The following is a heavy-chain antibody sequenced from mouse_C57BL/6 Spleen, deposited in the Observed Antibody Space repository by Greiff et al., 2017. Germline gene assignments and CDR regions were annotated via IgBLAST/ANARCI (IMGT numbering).Heavy chain of an antibody. V-gene: IGHV5-17*01. CDR1: GFTFSDYG. J-gene: IGHJ1*03. CDR2: ISSGSSTI. CDR3: ARRVYDYDGNWYFDV. D-gene: IGHD2-4*01. Sequence: EVKVVESGGGLVKPGGSLKLSCAASGFTFSDYGMHWVRQAPETGLEWVAYISSGSSTIYYADTVKGRFTISRDNAKNTLFLQMTSLRSEDTAMYYCARRVYDYDGNWYFDVWGTGTTVTVSS.